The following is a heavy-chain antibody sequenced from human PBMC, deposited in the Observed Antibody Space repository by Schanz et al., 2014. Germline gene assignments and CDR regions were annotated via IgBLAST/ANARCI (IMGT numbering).Heavy chain of an antibody. CDR2: ISGYTGDT. Sequence: QVQLVQSGAEAKKPGSSVKVSCKASGYDFHIYAYSWVRQAPGQGPEWIGWISGYTGDTKYAQKFQHRVNMTTNRTTSTVYMELRSLRFDDAAVYFCARDSGRIPAANSFDYWGQGTRVTVSS. CDR3: ARDSGRIPAANSFDY. V-gene: IGHV1-18*01. J-gene: IGHJ4*02. D-gene: IGHD1-26*01. CDR1: GYDFHIYA.